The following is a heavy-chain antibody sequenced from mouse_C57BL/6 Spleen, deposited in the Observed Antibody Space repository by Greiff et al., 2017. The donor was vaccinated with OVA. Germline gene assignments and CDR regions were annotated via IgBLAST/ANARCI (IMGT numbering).Heavy chain of an antibody. CDR1: GFTFSSYA. D-gene: IGHD1-1*01. Sequence: EVKLMESGAGLVKPGGSLKLSCAASGFTFSSYAMSWVRQTPEKRLEWVAYISSGGDYIYYADTVKGRFTISRDNARNTLYLQMSSLKSEDTAMYYCTRGSSYGTGAMDYWGQGTSVTVSS. V-gene: IGHV5-9-1*02. J-gene: IGHJ4*01. CDR3: TRGSSYGTGAMDY. CDR2: ISSGGDYI.